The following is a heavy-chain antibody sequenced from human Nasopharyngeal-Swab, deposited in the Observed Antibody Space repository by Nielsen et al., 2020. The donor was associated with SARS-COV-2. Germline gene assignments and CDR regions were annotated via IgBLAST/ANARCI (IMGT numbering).Heavy chain of an antibody. D-gene: IGHD3-3*01. J-gene: IGHJ6*03. V-gene: IGHV3-7*05. CDR3: AREKDFWGGSHYFHMDV. CDR1: GFTFSIYW. CDR2: MNEDGSEK. Sequence: GGSLRLSCAASGFTFSIYWMTWVRQAPGRGLEWVSNMNEDGSEKNYVDSVKGRFTISRDNAKNLLYLQMNSLRAEDTAVYYCAREKDFWGGSHYFHMDVWGKGTTVTVSS.